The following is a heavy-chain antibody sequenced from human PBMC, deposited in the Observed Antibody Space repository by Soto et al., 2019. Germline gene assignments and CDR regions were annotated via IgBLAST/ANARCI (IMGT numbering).Heavy chain of an antibody. Sequence: SETLSLTCTVSGGSISSGDYYWSWIRQPPGKGLEWIGYIYHSGSTYYNPSLKSRVTISVDTSKNQFSLKLSSVTAADTAVYYCARENYYGSGDDGMDVWGQGTTVTVSS. J-gene: IGHJ6*02. D-gene: IGHD3-10*01. CDR2: IYHSGST. V-gene: IGHV4-30-4*01. CDR1: GGSISSGDYY. CDR3: ARENYYGSGDDGMDV.